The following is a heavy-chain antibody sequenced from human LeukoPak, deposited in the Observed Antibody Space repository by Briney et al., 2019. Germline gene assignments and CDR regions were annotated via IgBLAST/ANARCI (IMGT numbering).Heavy chain of an antibody. J-gene: IGHJ4*02. CDR1: GFTFSDYY. D-gene: IGHD6-13*01. CDR2: ISSSGRTI. CDR3: ARGRSAAAGTVNF. Sequence: GGSLRLSCAASGFTFSDYYMSWIRQAPGKGLEWLSCISSSGRTIYYADSVKGRFTISRDNAKNSLYLQMSSLRAEDTAVYYCARGRSAAAGTVNFWGQGTLVTVSS. V-gene: IGHV3-11*04.